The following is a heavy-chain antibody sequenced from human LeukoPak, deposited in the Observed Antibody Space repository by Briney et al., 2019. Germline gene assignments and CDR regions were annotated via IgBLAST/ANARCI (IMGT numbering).Heavy chain of an antibody. V-gene: IGHV3-30-3*01. Sequence: GRSLRFSCAASGFTFSSYAMHWVRQAPGKGLEWVAVISYDGSNKYYADSVKGRFTISRDNSKNTLYLQMNSLRAEDTAVYYRARAGDIVVVPAAIFLGDYFDYWGQGTLDTVSS. CDR3: ARAGDIVVVPAAIFLGDYFDY. D-gene: IGHD2-2*02. CDR1: GFTFSSYA. J-gene: IGHJ4*02. CDR2: ISYDGSNK.